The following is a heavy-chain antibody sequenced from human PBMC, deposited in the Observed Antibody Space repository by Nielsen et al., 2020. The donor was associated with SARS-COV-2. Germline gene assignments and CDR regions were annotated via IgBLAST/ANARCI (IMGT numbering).Heavy chain of an antibody. Sequence: GGSLRLSCAASGFTFSSYWMHWVRQAPGKGLVWVSRINSDGSSTTYADSVKARFTISRDNAKNTLYLQMNSLRAEDTAVYYCARISRSPSYYYYGMDVWGQGTTVTVSS. CDR2: INSDGSST. J-gene: IGHJ6*02. CDR1: GFTFSSYW. CDR3: ARISRSPSYYYYGMDV. V-gene: IGHV3-74*01.